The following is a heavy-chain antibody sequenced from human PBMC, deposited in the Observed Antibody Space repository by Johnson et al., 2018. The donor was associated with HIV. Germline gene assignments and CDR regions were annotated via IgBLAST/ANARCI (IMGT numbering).Heavy chain of an antibody. Sequence: QVQLVESGGGVVQPGGSLRLSCAASGFTFSSYGMHWVRQAPGKGLEWVAFIRYDGSNKYYADPVKGRFTISRDNSKNTVYLEMNSLRAEDTAVYYCAKGGIDAVHIWGRGTLVTVSS. CDR1: GFTFSSYG. CDR3: AKGGIDAVHI. V-gene: IGHV3-30*02. J-gene: IGHJ3*02. CDR2: IRYDGSNK. D-gene: IGHD6-25*01.